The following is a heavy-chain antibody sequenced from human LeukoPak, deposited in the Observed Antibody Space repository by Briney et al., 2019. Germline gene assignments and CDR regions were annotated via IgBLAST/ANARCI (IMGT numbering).Heavy chain of an antibody. CDR2: INGGGGST. CDR1: GFTFSDFA. D-gene: IGHD3-10*01. J-gene: IGHJ4*02. Sequence: GGSLRLSCVVSGFTFSDFAMSWVRQAPGKGLEWVSAINGGGGSTYYADSVKGRFTVSRDNSKNTLYLQMNSLRAEDTAVYYCAKDRSGSGSYYPDYWGQGTLVTVSS. CDR3: AKDRSGSGSYYPDY. V-gene: IGHV3-23*01.